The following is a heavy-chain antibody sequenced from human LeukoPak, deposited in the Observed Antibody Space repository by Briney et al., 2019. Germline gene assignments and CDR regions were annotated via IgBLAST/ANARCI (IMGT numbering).Heavy chain of an antibody. J-gene: IGHJ4*02. Sequence: SETLSLTCTVSGGSISGYYWSWIRQPPGKGLEWIGYISYTGSTNYNPSLKSRVTISVDTSKNQFSLKLSSVTAADTAVYYCARALGMATVVTIFDYWGQGTLVTVSS. V-gene: IGHV4-59*01. CDR3: ARALGMATVVTIFDY. CDR2: ISYTGST. CDR1: GGSISGYY. D-gene: IGHD6-13*01.